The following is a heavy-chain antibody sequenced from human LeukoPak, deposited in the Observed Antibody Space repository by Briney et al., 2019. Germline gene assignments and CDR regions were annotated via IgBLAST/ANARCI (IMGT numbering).Heavy chain of an antibody. J-gene: IGHJ4*02. CDR2: IRRDGSET. V-gene: IGHV3-7*01. CDR3: ARDYVWGSSESDY. CDR1: GFTFSNYW. D-gene: IGHD7-27*01. Sequence: GGSLTLSCAASGFTFSNYWMTWVRRAPGKGLEWVANIRRDGSETHYVDSVKGRFTISRDNAKNSLFLQMNSLRVEDTAIYYCARDYVWGSSESDYWGQGTLVTVSS.